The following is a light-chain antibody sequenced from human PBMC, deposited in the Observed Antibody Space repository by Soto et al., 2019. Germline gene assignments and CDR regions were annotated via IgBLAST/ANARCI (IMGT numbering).Light chain of an antibody. CDR1: RSDRNTY. CDR3: QQYGASPPVYA. CDR2: GAS. V-gene: IGKV3-20*01. Sequence: EIVLTQSPGTLSLSPGERATLSCRTSRSDRNTYLAWYQQKPGQAPRLLIYGASSRATGIPDRFSGSGSGTDLTLTISRLEPEDFAVYYCQQYGASPPVYAFCQGTKLEIK. J-gene: IGKJ2*01.